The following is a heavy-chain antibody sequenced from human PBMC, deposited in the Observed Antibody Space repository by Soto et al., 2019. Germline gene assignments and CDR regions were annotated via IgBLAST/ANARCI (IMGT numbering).Heavy chain of an antibody. J-gene: IGHJ1*01. V-gene: IGHV1-2*04. CDR2: INPNSGGT. D-gene: IGHD6-19*01. CDR1: GYTFTGYY. Sequence: QVQLVQSGAEVKKPGASVKVSCKASGYTFTGYYMHWVRQAPGQGLEWMGWINPNSGGTNYPQKFQGWVTMTRDTSISTAYMELSRLRSDDTAVYYCARAAPLSSGWYEYFQHWGQGTLVTVSS. CDR3: ARAAPLSSGWYEYFQH.